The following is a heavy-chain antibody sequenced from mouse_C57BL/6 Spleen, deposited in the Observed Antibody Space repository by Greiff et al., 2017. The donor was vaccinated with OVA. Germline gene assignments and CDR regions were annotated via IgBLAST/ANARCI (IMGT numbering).Heavy chain of an antibody. D-gene: IGHD1-1*01. J-gene: IGHJ4*01. V-gene: IGHV1-64*01. Sequence: QVQLQQPGAELVKPGASVKLSCKASGYTFTSYWMHWVKQRPGQGLEWIGMIHPNSGSTNYNEKFKSKATLTVDKSSSTAYMQLSSLTSEDSAVYYCARCSSSLYYYAMDYWGQGTSVTVSS. CDR3: ARCSSSLYYYAMDY. CDR2: IHPNSGST. CDR1: GYTFTSYW.